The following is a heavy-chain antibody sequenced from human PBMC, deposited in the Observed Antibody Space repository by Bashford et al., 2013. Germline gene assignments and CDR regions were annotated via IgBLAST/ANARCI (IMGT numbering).Heavy chain of an antibody. Sequence: VRQAPGKGLVWVSRVNSDGSSTSYADSVKGRFTISRDNAKNTVYLQLNSLRAEDTAVYYCARATAVAGIEYWGQGTLVTVSS. V-gene: IGHV3-74*01. D-gene: IGHD6-19*01. CDR3: ARATAVAGIEY. J-gene: IGHJ4*02. CDR2: VNSDGSST.